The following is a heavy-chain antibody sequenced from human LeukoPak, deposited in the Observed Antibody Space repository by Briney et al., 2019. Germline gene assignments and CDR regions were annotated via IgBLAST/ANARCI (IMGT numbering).Heavy chain of an antibody. Sequence: GGSLRLSCAASGFTFSDYYMSWIRQAPGKGLEWVSYISSSGSTIYYADSVKGRFTISRDNAKNSLYLQMNSLRAEDTAVYYCASSTGPIKDASDIWGQGTLVTVSS. CDR1: GFTFSDYY. CDR3: ASSTGPIKDASDI. CDR2: ISSSGSTI. J-gene: IGHJ4*02. D-gene: IGHD2-8*02. V-gene: IGHV3-11*01.